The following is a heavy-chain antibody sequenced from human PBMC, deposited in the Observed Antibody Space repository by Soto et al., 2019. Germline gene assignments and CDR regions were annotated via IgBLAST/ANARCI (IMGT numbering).Heavy chain of an antibody. CDR1: GYTFTGYY. Sequence: GASVKVSCKASGYTFTGYYMHWVRQAPGQGLEWMGWINPNSGGTNYAQKFQGRVTMTRDTSISTAYMELSRLRSDDTAVYYCARVRTSIAARPNYYGMDVWGQGTTVTVSS. J-gene: IGHJ6*02. CDR3: ARVRTSIAARPNYYGMDV. D-gene: IGHD6-6*01. V-gene: IGHV1-2*02. CDR2: INPNSGGT.